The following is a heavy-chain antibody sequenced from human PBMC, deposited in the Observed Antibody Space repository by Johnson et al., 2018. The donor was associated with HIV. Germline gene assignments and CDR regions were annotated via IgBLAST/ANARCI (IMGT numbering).Heavy chain of an antibody. Sequence: VQLVESGGALVKPGGSLRLSCVASGFTFSNAWLSWVRQAAGEGLEWVGRIKSETDGGTTDYAAPVQGRFTISRDDSKNTLYLQMNSLTTEDTAVYYCTTDYHAVFGGFDIWGQGTMVTVSS. V-gene: IGHV3-15*02. D-gene: IGHD4-23*01. J-gene: IGHJ3*02. CDR3: TTDYHAVFGGFDI. CDR1: GFTFSNAW. CDR2: IKSETDGGTT.